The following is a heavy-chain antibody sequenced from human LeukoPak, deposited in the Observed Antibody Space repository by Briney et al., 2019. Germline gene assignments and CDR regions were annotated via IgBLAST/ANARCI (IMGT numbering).Heavy chain of an antibody. D-gene: IGHD3-10*01. CDR2: INHSGST. Sequence: SETLSLTCAAYGGSFSGYYWSWIRQPPGKGREWIREINHSGSTHYTPSLKSRVTISVDTSKNQYSRKLSSVTTADTAVYFCARGSRITMVRGVIIRGTTHYYYMDVWGKGTTVTVSS. J-gene: IGHJ6*03. CDR1: GGSFSGYY. V-gene: IGHV4-34*01. CDR3: ARGSRITMVRGVIIRGTTHYYYMDV.